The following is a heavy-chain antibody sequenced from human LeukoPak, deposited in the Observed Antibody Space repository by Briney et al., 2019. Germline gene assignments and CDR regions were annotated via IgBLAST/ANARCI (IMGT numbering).Heavy chain of an antibody. Sequence: GASVKVSCKASGYTLTSHHMHWVRQAPGLGLEWMGIIYLTEGSTTDVQKFQGRVTLTRDTSTSTVYMELSRLRSEDTAVYYCARDGGHYDMDVWGQGITVSVSS. CDR3: ARDGGHYDMDV. J-gene: IGHJ6*02. D-gene: IGHD3-3*01. CDR2: IYLTEGST. CDR1: GYTLTSHH. V-gene: IGHV1-46*01.